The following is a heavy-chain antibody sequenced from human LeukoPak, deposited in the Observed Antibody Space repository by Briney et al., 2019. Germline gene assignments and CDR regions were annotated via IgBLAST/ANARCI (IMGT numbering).Heavy chain of an antibody. D-gene: IGHD3-10*01. CDR1: GFTFSSYA. CDR2: ISGSGGST. J-gene: IGHJ4*02. Sequence: GGSLRLSCAASGFTFSSYAMSWVRQAPGKGLEWVSAISGSGGSTYYADSVKGRFTISRDNSKNTLYLQMNSLRAEDTAVYYCAKDAGGVLLFGDFDPGYWGQGTLVTVSS. CDR3: AKDAGGVLLFGDFDPGY. V-gene: IGHV3-23*01.